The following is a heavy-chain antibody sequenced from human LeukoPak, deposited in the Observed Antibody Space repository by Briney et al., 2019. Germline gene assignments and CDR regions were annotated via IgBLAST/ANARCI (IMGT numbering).Heavy chain of an antibody. CDR1: GFSFSNYR. CDR3: ARDSGSTYYFDY. J-gene: IGHJ4*02. V-gene: IGHV3-64*01. CDR2: ISSNGGSA. D-gene: IGHD1-26*01. Sequence: GGPLRLSCAASGFSFSNYRMHWVRQAPGKGLEYVSAISSNGGSAYYANSVKGRFTISRDNSKNTLYLQMGSLRAEDMAVYYCARDSGSTYYFDYWGQGTLVTVSS.